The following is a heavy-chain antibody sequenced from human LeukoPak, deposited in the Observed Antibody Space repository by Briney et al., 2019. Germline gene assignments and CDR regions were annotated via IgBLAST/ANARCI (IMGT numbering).Heavy chain of an antibody. D-gene: IGHD2-15*01. CDR2: INHSGST. V-gene: IGHV4-34*01. CDR3: ARALTPGYCSGGTCSYFDY. J-gene: IGHJ4*02. Sequence: SETLSLTCAVYGGSFSGYYWSWIRQPPGKGLELIGEINHSGSTNYNPSLKSRVTISVDTSKNQFSLKLSSVTAADTAVYYCARALTPGYCSGGTCSYFDYWGQGTLVTVSS. CDR1: GGSFSGYY.